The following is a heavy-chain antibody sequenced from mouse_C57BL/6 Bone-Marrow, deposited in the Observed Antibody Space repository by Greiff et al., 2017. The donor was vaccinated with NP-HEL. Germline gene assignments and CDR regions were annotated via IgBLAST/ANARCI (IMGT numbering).Heavy chain of an antibody. CDR3: ANSITTVVDYAMDY. CDR1: GYTFTDYY. V-gene: IGHV1-19*01. CDR2: INPYNGGT. D-gene: IGHD1-1*01. J-gene: IGHJ4*01. Sequence: VQLQQSGPVLVKPGASVKMSCKASGYTFTDYYMNWLKQSHGKSLEWIGVINPYNGGTSYNQKFKGKATLTVDKSSSTAYMELNSLTSEDSAVYYCANSITTVVDYAMDYWGQGTSVTVSS.